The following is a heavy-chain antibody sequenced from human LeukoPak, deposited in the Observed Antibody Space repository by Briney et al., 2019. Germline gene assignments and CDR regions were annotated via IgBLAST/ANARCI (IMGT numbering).Heavy chain of an antibody. Sequence: GASVTVSCKSSGYTFTGYYMHWVRQAPGQGLAWMGWINPNSGGTNYAQKFQGGVTMTRDTSISAAYMELSRLRSDETAVYYCARAIITSQNIWGEGTLVTVSS. V-gene: IGHV1-2*02. CDR3: ARAIITSQNI. D-gene: IGHD1-1*01. J-gene: IGHJ4*02. CDR2: INPNSGGT. CDR1: GYTFTGYY.